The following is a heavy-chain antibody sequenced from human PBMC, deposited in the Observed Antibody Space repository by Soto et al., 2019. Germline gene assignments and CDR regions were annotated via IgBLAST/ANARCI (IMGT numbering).Heavy chain of an antibody. CDR1: GGSISSNY. CDR3: ARYRREAVAGYPLDY. Sequence: LSLTCTVSGGSISSNYWTWIRQPPGKGLEWIGYVYNSGSTTYNPSLKSRVTISEDTSRSQFSLKVNPMTAADTAVYYCARYRREAVAGYPLDYWGQGILVTVYS. V-gene: IGHV4-59*01. CDR2: VYNSGST. J-gene: IGHJ4*02. D-gene: IGHD6-13*01.